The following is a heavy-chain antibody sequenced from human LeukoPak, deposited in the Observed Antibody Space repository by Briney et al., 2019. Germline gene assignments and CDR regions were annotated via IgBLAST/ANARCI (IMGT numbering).Heavy chain of an antibody. J-gene: IGHJ3*02. Sequence: PGGSLRLSCAASGFTFSSYWMHWVRQAPGKGLVWVSRINSDGSSTSYADSVKGRFTISRDNAKNTLYLQMNSLRAEDTAVYYCASQYYYDSSGYYYYAFVIWGQGTMVTVSS. D-gene: IGHD3-22*01. V-gene: IGHV3-74*01. CDR1: GFTFSSYW. CDR3: ASQYYYDSSGYYYYAFVI. CDR2: INSDGSST.